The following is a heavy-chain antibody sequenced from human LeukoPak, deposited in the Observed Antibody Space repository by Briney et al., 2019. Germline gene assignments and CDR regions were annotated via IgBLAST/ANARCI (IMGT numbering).Heavy chain of an antibody. J-gene: IGHJ4*02. CDR2: IYYSGST. V-gene: IGHV4-59*08. D-gene: IGHD4-17*01. CDR3: AKMGNPAAVTTDY. Sequence: GSLRLSCAASGFNFSDYYMSWIRQPPGKGLEWIGYIYYSGSTNYNPSLKSRVTISIDTSKNQFSLKLSSVTAADTAIYYCAKMGNPAAVTTDYWGQGTLVTVSS. CDR1: GFNFSDYY.